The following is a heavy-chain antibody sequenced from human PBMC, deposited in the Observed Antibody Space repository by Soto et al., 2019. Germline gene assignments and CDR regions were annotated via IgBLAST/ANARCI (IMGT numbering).Heavy chain of an antibody. Sequence: SVKVSCKASGGTFSSYAISWVRQAPGQGLEWMGGIIPIFGTANYAQKFQGRVTITADESTSTAYMELSSLRSEDTAVYYCAINVGVDTAMGPAHYYYYYGMDVWGQGSTVTVSS. J-gene: IGHJ6*02. D-gene: IGHD5-18*01. V-gene: IGHV1-69*13. CDR1: GGTFSSYA. CDR3: AINVGVDTAMGPAHYYYYYGMDV. CDR2: IIPIFGTA.